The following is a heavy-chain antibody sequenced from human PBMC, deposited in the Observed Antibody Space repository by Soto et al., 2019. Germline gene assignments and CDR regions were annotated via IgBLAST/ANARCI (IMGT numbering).Heavy chain of an antibody. CDR2: IYTSGST. D-gene: IGHD2-2*01. CDR3: ARACSSNSCYDVFDY. CDR1: GGSISSYY. J-gene: IGHJ4*02. V-gene: IGHV4-4*07. Sequence: QVQLQESGPGLLKPSETLSLTCTVSGGSISSYYWSWIRQPAGKGLEWIGRIYTSGSTNYNPSLKSRDTTSVDTSKNQYSLKLSSVTAADTAVYYCARACSSNSCYDVFDYWGQGTLVTVSS.